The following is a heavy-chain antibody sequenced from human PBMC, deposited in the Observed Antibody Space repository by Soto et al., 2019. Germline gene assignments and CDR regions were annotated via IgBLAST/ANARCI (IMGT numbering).Heavy chain of an antibody. D-gene: IGHD3-9*01. J-gene: IGHJ4*02. CDR2: ISDSGGST. CDR1: GFTFSTYA. Sequence: PVGSLRLSCAASGFTFSTYAMSWVRQAPGQGLEWVSTISDSGGSTFYADSVKGRFTISRDNSKKTLYLQMNSLRAEDTAVYYCAKSGYFDWLLSIDNWGQRTLVSVSS. V-gene: IGHV3-23*01. CDR3: AKSGYFDWLLSIDN.